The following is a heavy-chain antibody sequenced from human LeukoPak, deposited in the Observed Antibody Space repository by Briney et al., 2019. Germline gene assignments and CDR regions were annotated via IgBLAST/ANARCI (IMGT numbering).Heavy chain of an antibody. D-gene: IGHD3-22*01. CDR3: AKTYYYDPFDF. V-gene: IGHV4-39*01. CDR2: IYYSGST. Sequence: PSETLSLTCTVSGGSINGYYWGWIRQPPGKGLEWIGNIYYSGSTYYNPSLKSRVTISVDTSKNQFSLKLSSVTAADTAVYYCAKTYYYDPFDFWGQGTLVTVSS. J-gene: IGHJ4*02. CDR1: GGSINGYY.